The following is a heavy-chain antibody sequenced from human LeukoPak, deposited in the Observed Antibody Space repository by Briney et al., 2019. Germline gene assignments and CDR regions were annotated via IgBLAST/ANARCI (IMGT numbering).Heavy chain of an antibody. CDR1: GYTFTSYD. D-gene: IGHD5-12*01. J-gene: IGHJ4*02. CDR3: AREYSGYDWGQFDY. CDR2: MNPNSVRT. Sequence: GASVKVSCKTSGYTFTSYDINWVRQATGQGLEWMGWMNPNSVRTGLAQKFQGRVTMTRNTSINTGYMELTSLRSDDTAVHYCAREYSGYDWGQFDYWGQGTLVTVSS. V-gene: IGHV1-8*01.